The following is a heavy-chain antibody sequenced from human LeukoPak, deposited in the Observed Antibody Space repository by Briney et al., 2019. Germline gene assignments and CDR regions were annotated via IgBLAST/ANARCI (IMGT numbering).Heavy chain of an antibody. J-gene: IGHJ4*02. Sequence: GGSLRLSCAASGFTFSSYWMHWVRQAPGKGLVWVSRINSDGSSTSYADSVKGRFTISRDNSKNTLFLQVNSLRAEDTAVYYCAKEAPLGYCTGGSCYSGSYFDYWGQGTLVTVSS. CDR2: INSDGSST. CDR3: AKEAPLGYCTGGSCYSGSYFDY. CDR1: GFTFSSYW. D-gene: IGHD2-15*01. V-gene: IGHV3-74*01.